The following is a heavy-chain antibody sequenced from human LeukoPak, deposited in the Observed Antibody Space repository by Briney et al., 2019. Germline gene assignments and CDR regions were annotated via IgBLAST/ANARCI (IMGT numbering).Heavy chain of an antibody. CDR1: GFTFSSYA. CDR2: ISYDGSNK. J-gene: IGHJ4*02. CDR3: ARSKVFLDY. Sequence: PGGSLRLSCAASGFTFSSYAMHWVRQAPGKGLEWVAVISYDGSNKYYADSVKGRFTISRDNSKNTLYLQMNCLRAEYTAVYYCARSKVFLDYWGQGTLVTVSS. V-gene: IGHV3-30-3*01.